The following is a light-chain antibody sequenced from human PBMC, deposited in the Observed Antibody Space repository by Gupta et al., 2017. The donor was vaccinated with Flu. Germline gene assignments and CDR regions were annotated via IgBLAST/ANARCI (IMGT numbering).Light chain of an antibody. CDR3: GAWGSSLTWV. Sequence: QSVLTQPPSVSAAPGQKVTIPCSGSTSNIGNNYVSWYQQVPGTPPKLLIYEDNKRPSGIPDRFSGSKSGTSATLGITGLQTGDEADYYCGAWGSSLTWVFGGGTKLTVL. CDR1: TSNIGNNY. V-gene: IGLV1-51*02. J-gene: IGLJ3*02. CDR2: EDN.